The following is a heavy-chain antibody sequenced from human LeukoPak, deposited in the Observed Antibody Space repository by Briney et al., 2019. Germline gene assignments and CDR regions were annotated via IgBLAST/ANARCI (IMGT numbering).Heavy chain of an antibody. Sequence: SETLSLTCTVSGGSISSSSYYWGWIRQPPGKGLEWIGSIYYSGSTYYKPSLKSRVTISVDTSKNQFSLKLSSVTAADTAVYFCARRGRRMGYDFWSGYRHFDYWGQGTLVTVSS. CDR3: ARRGRRMGYDFWSGYRHFDY. D-gene: IGHD3-3*01. V-gene: IGHV4-39*01. CDR1: GGSISSSSYY. J-gene: IGHJ4*02. CDR2: IYYSGST.